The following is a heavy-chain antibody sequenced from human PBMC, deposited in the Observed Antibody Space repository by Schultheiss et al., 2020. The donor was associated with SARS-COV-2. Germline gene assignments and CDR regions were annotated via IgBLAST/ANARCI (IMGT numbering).Heavy chain of an antibody. CDR1: GFSFSDYF. J-gene: IGHJ4*02. Sequence: GGSLRLSCSASGFSFSDYFMSWIRQAPGKGLECVSYISYDGNTIYYADSVKGRFTISRDNAKKSLYLQMNSLRADDTAVYYCAKDHLVAGLYFDYWGRGTLVTVSS. CDR2: ISYDGNTI. V-gene: IGHV3-11*04. D-gene: IGHD6-19*01. CDR3: AKDHLVAGLYFDY.